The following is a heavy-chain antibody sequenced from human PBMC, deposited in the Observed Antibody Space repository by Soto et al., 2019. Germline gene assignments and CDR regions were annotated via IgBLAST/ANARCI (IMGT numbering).Heavy chain of an antibody. CDR2: IYYSGST. V-gene: IGHV4-30-4*01. CDR1: GGSISSGDYY. D-gene: IGHD4-4*01. J-gene: IGHJ4*02. Sequence: ASETLSLTCTVSGGSISSGDYYWSWIRQPPGKGLEWIGYIYYSGSTYYNPSLKSRVTISVDTSKNQFSLKLSSVTAADTAVYYCARAGVTLGFDYWGQGTLVTVSS. CDR3: ARAGVTLGFDY.